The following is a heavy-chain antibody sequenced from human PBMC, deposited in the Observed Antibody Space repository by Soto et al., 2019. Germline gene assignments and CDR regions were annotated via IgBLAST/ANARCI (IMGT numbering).Heavy chain of an antibody. CDR3: ASPARNYDFWSGYSFDI. D-gene: IGHD3-3*01. CDR2: ISAYNGNT. Sequence: ASVKVSCKASGYTFTSYGISWVRQAPGQGPEWMGWISAYNGNTNYAQKLQGRVTMTTDTSTSTAYMELRSLRSEDTAVYYCASPARNYDFWSGYSFDIWGQGTMVTVSS. J-gene: IGHJ3*02. V-gene: IGHV1-18*01. CDR1: GYTFTSYG.